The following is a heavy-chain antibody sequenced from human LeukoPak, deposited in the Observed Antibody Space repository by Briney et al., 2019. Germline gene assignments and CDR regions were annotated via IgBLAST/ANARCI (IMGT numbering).Heavy chain of an antibody. D-gene: IGHD3-10*01. J-gene: IGHJ4*02. CDR3: ARKSLWFKYYDY. CDR2: TSQYGDNK. Sequence: GSLRLSCAASGFNFPSYTIHWVRQAPGAGLEWVAATSQYGDNKYYADSVKGRFTISRDNSKNTLYLQMNSLRPEDTAVYFCARKSLWFKYYDYWGQGMLVTVSS. V-gene: IGHV3-30*04. CDR1: GFNFPSYT.